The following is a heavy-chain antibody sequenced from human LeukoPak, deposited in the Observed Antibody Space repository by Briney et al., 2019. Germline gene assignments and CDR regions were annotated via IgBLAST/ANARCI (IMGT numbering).Heavy chain of an antibody. J-gene: IGHJ1*01. D-gene: IGHD6-13*01. V-gene: IGHV3-21*01. Sequence: PGGSLRRSCAASGFTFSSYSMNWVRQAPGKGLEWVSSISSISSYIYYADSVKGRFTSSRDNAKNSLYLQMNSLRAEDTSVYYCARGVIVAAAGTEYFQHWGQGTLVTVSS. CDR1: GFTFSSYS. CDR2: ISSISSYI. CDR3: ARGVIVAAAGTEYFQH.